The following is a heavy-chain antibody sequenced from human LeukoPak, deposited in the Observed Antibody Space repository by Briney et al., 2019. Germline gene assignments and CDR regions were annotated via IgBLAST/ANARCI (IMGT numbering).Heavy chain of an antibody. V-gene: IGHV3-64*01. J-gene: IGHJ4*02. CDR1: GFTFSSYA. CDR2: ISSNGGST. CDR3: ARAKVGATKTAAWYFDY. D-gene: IGHD1-26*01. Sequence: GGSLRLSCAASGFTFSSYAMHWVRQAPGKGLEYVSAISSNGGSTYYANSVKGRFTISRDNSKNTLYLQMGSLRAEDMAVYYCARAKVGATKTAAWYFDYWGQGTLVTVSS.